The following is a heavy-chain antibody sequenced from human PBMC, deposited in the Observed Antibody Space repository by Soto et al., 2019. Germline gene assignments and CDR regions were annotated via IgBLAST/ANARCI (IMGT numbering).Heavy chain of an antibody. CDR3: AREYRIIPHRVIDY. D-gene: IGHD3-3*01. Sequence: QVQLVESGGGVVQPGRSLRLSCAASGFTFSSYGMHWVRQAPGKGLEWVAVIWYDGSNKYYADSVKGRFTISRDNSKNSLYLQMNSLRAEDTAVYYCAREYRIIPHRVIDYWGQGTLVTFAS. J-gene: IGHJ4*02. CDR1: GFTFSSYG. V-gene: IGHV3-33*01. CDR2: IWYDGSNK.